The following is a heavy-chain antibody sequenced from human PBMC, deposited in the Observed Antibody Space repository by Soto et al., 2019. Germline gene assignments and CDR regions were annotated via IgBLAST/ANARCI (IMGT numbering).Heavy chain of an antibody. CDR1: GFTFSRYW. Sequence: PGGSLRLSCAASGFTFSRYWMSWVRRTPGKGLEWVANIKQDGSETYYVDSVKGRFTISRDNAKNSLYMEINSLRAEDTAVYFCARDLDGSGSYYTKYWGQGTLVTVSS. J-gene: IGHJ4*02. CDR3: ARDLDGSGSYYTKY. CDR2: IKQDGSET. V-gene: IGHV3-7*03. D-gene: IGHD3-10*01.